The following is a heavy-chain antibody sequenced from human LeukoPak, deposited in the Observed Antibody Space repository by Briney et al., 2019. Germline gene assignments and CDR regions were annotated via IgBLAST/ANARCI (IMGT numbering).Heavy chain of an antibody. CDR1: GGSFSSEA. V-gene: IGHV1-69*05. D-gene: IGHD2-15*01. Sequence: SVKVSCKAFGGSFSSEAISWVPQAPGQGLEWIGGIIPIFGTANYAQKFQGRVTITTDESTSTAYMEVSSLRSEDTAVYYCGRKAGDCGGGSCYSIDYWGQGTLVTVSS. J-gene: IGHJ4*02. CDR3: GRKAGDCGGGSCYSIDY. CDR2: IIPIFGTA.